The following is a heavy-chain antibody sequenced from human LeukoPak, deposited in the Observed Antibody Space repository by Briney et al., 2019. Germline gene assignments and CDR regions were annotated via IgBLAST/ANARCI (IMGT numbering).Heavy chain of an antibody. V-gene: IGHV3-48*02. J-gene: IGHJ4*02. Sequence: GGSLRLSRAASGFTFSSYSMNWVRQAPGKGLEWVSHIIASGTAMFYADSVKGRFTISRDNAKNSLYLQMNSLRDEDTAVYYCASSGSYRFDYWGQGTLVTVSS. D-gene: IGHD1-26*01. CDR3: ASSGSYRFDY. CDR2: IIASGTAM. CDR1: GFTFSSYS.